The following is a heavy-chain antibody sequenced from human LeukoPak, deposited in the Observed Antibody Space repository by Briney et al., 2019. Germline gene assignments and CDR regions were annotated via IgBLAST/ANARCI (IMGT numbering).Heavy chain of an antibody. CDR3: ARVTNNWFDP. V-gene: IGHV4-30-4*01. CDR1: GGSISSGNYY. CDR2: IYHSGSR. Sequence: PSETLSLTCTVSGGSISSGNYYWSWLRQPQGKALEWIGYIYHSGSRYYNPSLKSRVTISVDTSKNQFSLKVSSVTDADTAVYYCARVTNNWFDPWGQGTLVTVSS. J-gene: IGHJ5*02.